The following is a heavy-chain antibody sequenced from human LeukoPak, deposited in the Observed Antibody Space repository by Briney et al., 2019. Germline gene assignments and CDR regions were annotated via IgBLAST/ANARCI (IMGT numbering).Heavy chain of an antibody. D-gene: IGHD6-25*01. Sequence: SETLSLTCNVSGGSISSSSYYWGWIRQPPGQGLGWIGSIYYSENTYYNPSLKSRVTILVDTSKNQFSLKLSSVTAADTAVYYCARLKSGYSIFDYYYFYMDVWGKGTTVTVSS. V-gene: IGHV4-39*07. CDR1: GGSISSSSYY. CDR3: ARLKSGYSIFDYYYFYMDV. CDR2: IYYSENT. J-gene: IGHJ6*03.